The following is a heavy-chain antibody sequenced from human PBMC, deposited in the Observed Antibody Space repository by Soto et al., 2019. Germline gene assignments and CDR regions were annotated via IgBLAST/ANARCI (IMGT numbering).Heavy chain of an antibody. Sequence: GGSLRLSCAASGFTFSSYAMHWVRQAPGKGLEWVAVISYDGSNKYYADSVKGRFTISRDNSKNTLYLQMNSLRAEDTAVYYCARPPYCGGDCYSEHLDHWGQGTLVTVSS. J-gene: IGHJ4*02. V-gene: IGHV3-30-3*01. D-gene: IGHD2-21*02. CDR3: ARPPYCGGDCYSEHLDH. CDR1: GFTFSSYA. CDR2: ISYDGSNK.